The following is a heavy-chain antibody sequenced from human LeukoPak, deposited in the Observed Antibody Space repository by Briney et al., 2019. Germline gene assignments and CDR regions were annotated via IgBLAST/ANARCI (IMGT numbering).Heavy chain of an antibody. CDR2: INSDGSST. CDR3: ARGVDYGDWFDY. CDR1: GFTFSSYW. J-gene: IGHJ4*02. D-gene: IGHD4-17*01. Sequence: GGSLRLSCAASGFTFSSYWMHWVRQAPGKGLVWVSRINSDGSSTSYADSVKGRFTISRDNAKNTLYLQMNSLRAEDTAVYYCARGVDYGDWFDYWGQGTLVTVSS. V-gene: IGHV3-74*01.